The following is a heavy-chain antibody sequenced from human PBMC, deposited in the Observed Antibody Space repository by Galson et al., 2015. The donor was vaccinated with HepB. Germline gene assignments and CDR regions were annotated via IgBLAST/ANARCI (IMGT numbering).Heavy chain of an antibody. D-gene: IGHD6-19*01. Sequence: SVKVSCKASGSMFTNYYMHWVRQAPGQGLEWMGIINPSGGSTDYAQKFQGRVTMTRDTSTSAVFMELSSLRSEDTAVYYCARQYSGGWPDYWGQGTLVTVSS. J-gene: IGHJ4*02. CDR1: GSMFTNYY. CDR2: INPSGGST. V-gene: IGHV1-46*01. CDR3: ARQYSGGWPDY.